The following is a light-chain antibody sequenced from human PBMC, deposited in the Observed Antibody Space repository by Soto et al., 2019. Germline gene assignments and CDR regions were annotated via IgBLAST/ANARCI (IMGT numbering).Light chain of an antibody. CDR2: NAD. CDR1: QDINRW. CDR3: QQFSLYWA. Sequence: GDRVTITCRASQDINRWLAWYQQKPEKAPKILIYNADTLESGVPSRFSGSGYGTEFILTISSLRPDDFATYYCQQFSLYWAFGQGTKVDIK. V-gene: IGKV1-5*01. J-gene: IGKJ1*01.